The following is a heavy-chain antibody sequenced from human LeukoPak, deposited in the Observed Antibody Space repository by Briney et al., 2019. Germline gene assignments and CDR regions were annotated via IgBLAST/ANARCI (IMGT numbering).Heavy chain of an antibody. CDR3: ARVDDYGDYRKPRDY. CDR2: ISAYNGNT. V-gene: IGHV1-18*01. Sequence: ASVKVSCKASGYTFTSCGISWVRQAPGQGLEWMGWISAYNGNTNYAQKLQGRVTMTTDTSTSTAYMELRSLRSDDTAVYYCARVDDYGDYRKPRDYWGQGTLVTVSS. D-gene: IGHD4-17*01. J-gene: IGHJ4*02. CDR1: GYTFTSCG.